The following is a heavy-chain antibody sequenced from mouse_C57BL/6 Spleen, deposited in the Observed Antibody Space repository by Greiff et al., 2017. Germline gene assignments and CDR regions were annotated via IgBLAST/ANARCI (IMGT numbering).Heavy chain of an antibody. CDR2: IDPSDSET. V-gene: IGHV1-52*01. CDR1: GYTFTSYW. D-gene: IGHD1-1*01. CDR3: AKRGGAYYGSSTGYCDV. Sequence: QVQLQQPGAELVRPGSSVKLSCKASGYTFTSYWMHWVKQRPIQGLEWIGNIDPSDSETHYNQKFKDKATLTVDNSSRTAYMQLSSLTAVDSAVYYCAKRGGAYYGSSTGYCDVWGTGTTVTVSS. J-gene: IGHJ1*03.